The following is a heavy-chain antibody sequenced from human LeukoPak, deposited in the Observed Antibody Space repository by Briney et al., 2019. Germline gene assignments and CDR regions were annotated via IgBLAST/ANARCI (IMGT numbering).Heavy chain of an antibody. Sequence: GGSLRLSCAASGFTFSSYSMNWVRQAPGKGLEWVSSISSSSSYIYYADSVKGRFTISRDNAKNSLYLQMNSLRAEDTAVYYCARDLTLARSYYGGLDYWGQGTLVTVSS. CDR2: ISSSSSYI. J-gene: IGHJ4*02. D-gene: IGHD1-26*01. CDR3: ARDLTLARSYYGGLDY. CDR1: GFTFSSYS. V-gene: IGHV3-21*01.